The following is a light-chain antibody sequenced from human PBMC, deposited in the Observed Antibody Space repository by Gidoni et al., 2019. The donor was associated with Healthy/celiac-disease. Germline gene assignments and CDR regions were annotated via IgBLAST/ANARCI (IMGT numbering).Light chain of an antibody. V-gene: IGKV4-1*01. CDR1: QSVLYCSNNTNY. J-gene: IGKJ1*01. CDR2: WAS. Sequence: DIVMPQSPDPLAVSLGERATINRKSSQSVLYCSNNTNYIAQYQQKPAQPPKLLIYWASTRGPGVPDRFGSSGSRTDFTLTSSSLQAEDVAVYYCQQYYSTPWTFGQXTKVEIK. CDR3: QQYYSTPWT.